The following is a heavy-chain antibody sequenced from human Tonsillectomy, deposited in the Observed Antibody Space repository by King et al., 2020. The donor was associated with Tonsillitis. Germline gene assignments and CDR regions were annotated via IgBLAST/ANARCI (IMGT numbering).Heavy chain of an antibody. CDR1: GGSFSGYY. J-gene: IGHJ6*02. Sequence: VQLQQWGAGLLKPSETLSLTCAVYGGSFSGYYWSWIRQPPGKGLEWIGEINHSGSTNYNPSLKSRVTISVDTSKNQFSLKLSSVTAADTAVYYCASLSVFWVVPAAIRGGYGMDVWGQGTTVTVSS. CDR3: ASLSVFWVVPAAIRGGYGMDV. CDR2: INHSGST. V-gene: IGHV4-34*01. D-gene: IGHD2-2*02.